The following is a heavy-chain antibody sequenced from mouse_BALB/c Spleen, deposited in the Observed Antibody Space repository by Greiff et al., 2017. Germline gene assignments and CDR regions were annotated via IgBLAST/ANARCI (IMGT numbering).Heavy chain of an antibody. CDR1: GYTFTSYW. J-gene: IGHJ2*01. Sequence: LVRPGASVKLSCKASGYTFTSYWMHWVKQSHGKSLEWIGYISCYNGATSYNQKFKGKATFTVDTSSSTAYMQFNSLTSEDSAVYYCASRYYGYGDYYFDYWGQGTTLTVSS. CDR2: ISCYNGAT. V-gene: IGHV1S34*01. D-gene: IGHD1-2*01. CDR3: ASRYYGYGDYYFDY.